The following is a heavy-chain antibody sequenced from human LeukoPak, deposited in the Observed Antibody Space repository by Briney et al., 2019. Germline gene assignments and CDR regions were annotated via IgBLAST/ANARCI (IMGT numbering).Heavy chain of an antibody. J-gene: IGHJ4*02. CDR2: IYYSGST. V-gene: IGHV4-30-4*01. D-gene: IGHD3-22*01. CDR1: GGSISSGDYY. CDR3: ASGRYYDSSGYYDY. Sequence: SETLSLTCTVSGGSISSGDYYWSWIRQPPGKGLECIGYIYYSGSTYYNPSLKSRVTISVDTSKNQFSLKLSSVTAADTAVYYCASGRYYDSSGYYDYWGQGTLVTVSS.